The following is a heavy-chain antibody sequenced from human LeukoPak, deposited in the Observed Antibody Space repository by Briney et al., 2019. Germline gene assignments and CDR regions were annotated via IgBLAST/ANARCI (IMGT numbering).Heavy chain of an antibody. D-gene: IGHD6-13*01. Sequence: SSETLSLTCTVSGGSISSSSYYWGWIRQPPGKGLEWIGSIYYSGSTYYNPSLKSRVTISVDTSKNQFSLKLSSVTAADTAVYYCARQSIAAAIPLDYWGQGTLATVSS. J-gene: IGHJ4*02. CDR3: ARQSIAAAIPLDY. V-gene: IGHV4-39*01. CDR2: IYYSGST. CDR1: GGSISSSSYY.